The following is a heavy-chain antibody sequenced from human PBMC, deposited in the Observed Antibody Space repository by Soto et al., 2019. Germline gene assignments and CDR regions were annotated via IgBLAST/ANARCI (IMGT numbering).Heavy chain of an antibody. J-gene: IGHJ6*02. CDR2: IYSGGST. CDR3: ARDSNLYYYYGMDV. CDR1: GFTVSSNY. V-gene: IGHV3-53*01. Sequence: EVQLVESGGGLIQPGGSLRLSCAASGFTVSSNYMSWVRQAPGKGLEWVSVIYSGGSTYYADSVKGRFTISRDNSKNTLYLQMNSLRAEDTAVYYCARDSNLYYYYGMDVWGQGTTVTVSS.